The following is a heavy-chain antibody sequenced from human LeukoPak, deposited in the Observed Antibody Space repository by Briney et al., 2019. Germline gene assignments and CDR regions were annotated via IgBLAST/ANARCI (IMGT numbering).Heavy chain of an antibody. CDR2: INPNSGGT. J-gene: IGHJ6*03. CDR1: GYTFTGYY. D-gene: IGHD2-15*01. Sequence: ASVKVSCKASGYTFTGYYMHWVRQAPGQGLEWMGWINPNSGGTNYAQKLQGRVTMTRDTSISTAYMELSRLRSDDTAVYYCAREPYCSGGSCGGYYYYYMDVWGKGTTVTVSS. CDR3: AREPYCSGGSCGGYYYYYMDV. V-gene: IGHV1-2*02.